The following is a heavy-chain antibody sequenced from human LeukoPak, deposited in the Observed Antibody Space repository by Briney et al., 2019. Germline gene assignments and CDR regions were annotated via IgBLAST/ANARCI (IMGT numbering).Heavy chain of an antibody. J-gene: IGHJ4*02. CDR2: ISSNGDTV. D-gene: IGHD5-12*01. V-gene: IGHV3-48*04. Sequence: GGSLGLSCAASGFTFSSYSMNWVRQAPGKGLEYISHISSNGDTVSYANSVKGRFTISRDNAKSSLYLQMDSLRAEDTAAYYCAKDTRGRQYSGYDGFDYWGQGALVTVSS. CDR1: GFTFSSYS. CDR3: AKDTRGRQYSGYDGFDY.